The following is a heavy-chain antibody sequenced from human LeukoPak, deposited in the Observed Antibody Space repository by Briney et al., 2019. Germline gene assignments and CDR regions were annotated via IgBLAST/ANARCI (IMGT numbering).Heavy chain of an antibody. Sequence: PGGSLRLSCAASGFTFRSYGIHWVRQAPGKGLEWVAVISFDGSYKYYIDSVKGRFSISRDNSKNTLYLQMNSLRAEDTAVYYCAKDNAEDWGQGTLVTVSS. J-gene: IGHJ4*02. CDR2: ISFDGSYK. CDR1: GFTFRSYG. D-gene: IGHD2-8*01. V-gene: IGHV3-30*18. CDR3: AKDNAED.